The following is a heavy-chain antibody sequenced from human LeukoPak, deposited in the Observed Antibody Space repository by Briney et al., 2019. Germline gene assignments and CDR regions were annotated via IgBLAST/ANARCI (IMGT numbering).Heavy chain of an antibody. J-gene: IGHJ4*02. V-gene: IGHV1-69*13. CDR2: IIPIFGTA. CDR1: GGTFSTYA. CDR3: ARQSGGYSGYDSDY. D-gene: IGHD5-12*01. Sequence: SVMVSCRASGGTFSTYAISWVRQAPGQGLEWMGGIIPIFGTANYAQKFQGRVTITADESTSTAYMELSSLRSENTAVYYCARQSGGYSGYDSDYWGQGTLVTVSS.